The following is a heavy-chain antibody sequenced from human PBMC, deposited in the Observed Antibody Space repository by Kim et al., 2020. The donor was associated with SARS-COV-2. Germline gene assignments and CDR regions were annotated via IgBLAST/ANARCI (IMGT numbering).Heavy chain of an antibody. CDR2: INPSGGST. D-gene: IGHD3-22*01. CDR3: ARTNYDSSGSKGGGDY. V-gene: IGHV1-46*01. J-gene: IGHJ4*02. CDR1: GYTFTSYY. Sequence: ASVKVSCKASGYTFTSYYMHWVRQAPGQGLEWMGIINPSGGSTSYAQKFQGRVTMTRDTSTSTVYMELSSLRSEDTAVYYCARTNYDSSGSKGGGDYWGQGTLVTVSS.